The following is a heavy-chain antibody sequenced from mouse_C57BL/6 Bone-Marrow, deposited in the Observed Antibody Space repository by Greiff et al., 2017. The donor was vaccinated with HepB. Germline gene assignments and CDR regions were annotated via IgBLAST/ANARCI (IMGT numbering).Heavy chain of an antibody. D-gene: IGHD1-1*01. V-gene: IGHV1-43*01. CDR2: INPGTGGT. CDR3: ARPLYYYGSSY. J-gene: IGHJ4*01. Sequence: EVKVVESGPELVKPGASVKISCKASGYSFTGYYMHWVKQSSEKSLEWIGEINPGTGGTSYNQKFKGKATLTVDKSSSTAYMQLKSLTSEDSAVYYYARPLYYYGSSYWGQGTSVTVSS. CDR1: GYSFTGYY.